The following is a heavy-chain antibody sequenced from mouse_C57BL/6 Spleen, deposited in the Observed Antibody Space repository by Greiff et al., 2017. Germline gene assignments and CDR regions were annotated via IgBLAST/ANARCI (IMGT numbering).Heavy chain of an antibody. Sequence: VQLQESGAELARPGASVKLSCKASGYTFTSYGISWVKQRTGQGLEWIGEIYPRSGNTYYNEKFKGKATLTADKSSSTAYMELRSLTSEDSAVYFCARFTTVVATGDYWGQGTTLTVSS. J-gene: IGHJ2*01. CDR1: GYTFTSYG. CDR3: ARFTTVVATGDY. D-gene: IGHD1-1*01. V-gene: IGHV1-81*01. CDR2: IYPRSGNT.